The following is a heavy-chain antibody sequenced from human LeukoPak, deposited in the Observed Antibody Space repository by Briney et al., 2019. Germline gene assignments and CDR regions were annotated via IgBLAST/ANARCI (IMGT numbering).Heavy chain of an antibody. CDR3: ARDGARIVGTPGGVGSDY. CDR2: IYNSGST. Sequence: PSETLSLNCTVSGGPISRTDYYWGWICQPPGKGLECNGSIYNSGSTYYNPSLKSQVTISVDTSKNQFPLKLNSVTAADTAVYYCARDGARIVGTPGGVGSDYWGQGTLVTVSS. V-gene: IGHV4-39*02. J-gene: IGHJ4*02. D-gene: IGHD1-26*01. CDR1: GGPISRTDYY.